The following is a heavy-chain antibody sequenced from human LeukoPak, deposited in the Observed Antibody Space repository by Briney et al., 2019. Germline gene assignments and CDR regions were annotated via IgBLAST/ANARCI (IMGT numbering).Heavy chain of an antibody. CDR2: ISSSSGYI. D-gene: IGHD7-27*01. CDR3: ARVSGCDY. J-gene: IGHJ4*02. Sequence: GGSLRLSCAASGFTFSSYSMNWVRQAPGKGLEWVSSISSSSGYIYYADSVKGRFTISRDNAKNSLYLQMNSLRAEDTAVYYCARVSGCDYWGQGTLVTVSS. CDR1: GFTFSSYS. V-gene: IGHV3-21*01.